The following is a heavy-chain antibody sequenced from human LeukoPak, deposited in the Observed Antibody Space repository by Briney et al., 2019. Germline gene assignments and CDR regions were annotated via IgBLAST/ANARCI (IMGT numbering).Heavy chain of an antibody. CDR1: GFTFSSYA. D-gene: IGHD6-13*01. V-gene: IGHV3-23*01. CDR2: ISGSGTSK. Sequence: GSLRLSCAASGFTFSSYAMTWVRQAPGKGLEWVSGISGSGTSKYYADSVKGRFTISRDNSKNTLYLQMNSLRAEDTAVYYCAKVSSSWYYFDSWGQGTLVTVSS. CDR3: AKVSSSWYYFDS. J-gene: IGHJ4*02.